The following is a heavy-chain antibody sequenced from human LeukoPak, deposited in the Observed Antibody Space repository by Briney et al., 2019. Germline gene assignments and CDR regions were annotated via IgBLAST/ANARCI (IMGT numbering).Heavy chain of an antibody. J-gene: IGHJ4*02. CDR2: VNSDESST. CDR3: AAGPADNSYDNY. CDR1: GFTFTNYW. D-gene: IGHD5-18*01. V-gene: IGHV3-74*01. Sequence: PGGSLRLSCAASGFTFTNYWMHWVRQAPGKGLVWVSRVNSDESSTSYADSVKGRFTIFRDNAKNTLYLQMSSLRVEDTAVYYCAAGPADNSYDNYWGQGTLVTVSS.